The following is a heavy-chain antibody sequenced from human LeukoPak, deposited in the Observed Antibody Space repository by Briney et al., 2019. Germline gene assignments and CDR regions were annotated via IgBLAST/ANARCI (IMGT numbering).Heavy chain of an antibody. D-gene: IGHD2-21*02. V-gene: IGHV3-48*01. J-gene: IGHJ1*01. CDR1: GFSLSSCS. CDR2: ISSSSSTI. Sequence: GGSLRLSCAASGFSLSSCSMNWVRQAPGKGLEWVSYISSSSSTIYYADSVKGRFTISRDNSKNTLYLQMNSLRAEDTAVYYCATLVTHEPLFSTGAVYFQHWGQGTLVTVSS. CDR3: ATLVTHEPLFSTGAVYFQH.